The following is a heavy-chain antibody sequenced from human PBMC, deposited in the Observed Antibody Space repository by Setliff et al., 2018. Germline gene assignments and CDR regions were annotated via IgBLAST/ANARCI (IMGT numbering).Heavy chain of an antibody. CDR1: GYTFSNYG. CDR2: ISGYDGNT. V-gene: IGHV1-18*01. CDR3: ARERIYDGLNYNGMDV. D-gene: IGHD3-3*01. Sequence: VKVSCQTSGYTFSNYGVSWVRQAPGQGLEWMGWISGYDGNTKYAQNLHGRVTMTTDTSTTTAYMELRSLRSDDTAVYYCARERIYDGLNYNGMDVWGQGTTVTVSS. J-gene: IGHJ6*01.